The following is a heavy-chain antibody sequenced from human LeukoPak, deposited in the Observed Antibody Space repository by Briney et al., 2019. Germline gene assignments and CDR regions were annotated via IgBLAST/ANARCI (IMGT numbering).Heavy chain of an antibody. Sequence: GGSLRLSCAASGFTFSSYVMHWVRPAPGKGVEWVAFIWYDGSNKYYADSVKGRFTISRDNSKNTRYLQMNSLRAEDTAVYYCARGLYYYGSWSRNWFDPWGQGTLVTVSS. CDR3: ARGLYYYGSWSRNWFDP. CDR1: GFTFSSYV. D-gene: IGHD3-10*01. V-gene: IGHV3-30*02. J-gene: IGHJ5*02. CDR2: IWYDGSNK.